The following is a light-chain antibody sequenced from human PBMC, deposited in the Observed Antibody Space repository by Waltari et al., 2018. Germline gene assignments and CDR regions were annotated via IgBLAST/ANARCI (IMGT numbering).Light chain of an antibody. CDR3: NSYAGSSSWV. CDR1: SSDVGFYNY. Sequence: QSALTQPASVSGSPGQSITISCTGTSSDVGFYNYVSWYQQPPGKAPQLMIYDVSERPSGVSKRFSGSKSGNTASLTISGLQAEDEADYYCNSYAGSSSWVFGGGTKLTVL. CDR2: DVS. V-gene: IGLV2-14*01. J-gene: IGLJ3*02.